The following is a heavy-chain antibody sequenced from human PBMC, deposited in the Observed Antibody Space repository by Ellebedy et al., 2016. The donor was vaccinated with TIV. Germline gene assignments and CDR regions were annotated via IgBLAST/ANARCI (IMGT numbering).Heavy chain of an antibody. Sequence: GESLKISCAASGFTFSSYGMHWVRQAPGKGLEWVAVIWYDGSNKYYADSVKGRFTISRDNSKNTLYLQMNSLRAEDTAVYYCARAGIAVAGAFDIWGQGTMVTVSS. CDR2: IWYDGSNK. CDR1: GFTFSSYG. D-gene: IGHD6-19*01. CDR3: ARAGIAVAGAFDI. V-gene: IGHV3-33*08. J-gene: IGHJ3*02.